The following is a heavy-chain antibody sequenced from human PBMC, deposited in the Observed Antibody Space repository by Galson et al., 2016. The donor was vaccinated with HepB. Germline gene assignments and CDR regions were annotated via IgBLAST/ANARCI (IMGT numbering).Heavy chain of an antibody. Sequence: SLRLSCAASGFTFSSYSMNWVRQAPGRGLEWVSSISSTSSYIYYADSVKGRFIISRDNARNSLYLQMNSLRAEDTAVFYCARGYDFWSALGPSFDYWGQGTLVTVSS. J-gene: IGHJ4*02. CDR3: ARGYDFWSALGPSFDY. CDR1: GFTFSSYS. D-gene: IGHD3-3*01. V-gene: IGHV3-21*01. CDR2: ISSTSSYI.